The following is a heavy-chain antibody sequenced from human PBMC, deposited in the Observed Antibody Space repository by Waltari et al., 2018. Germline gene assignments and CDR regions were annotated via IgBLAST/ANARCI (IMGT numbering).Heavy chain of an antibody. D-gene: IGHD6-13*01. CDR3: VKGVGGSWYVGYYFEY. CDR1: GFTFKDHS. J-gene: IGHJ4*02. V-gene: IGHV3-43*01. Sequence: DVHLVQSGGGVEQPGGSLRLSCEASGFTFKDHSMHWVRPAPGKGLEXVSHIKWNGDSTTYADSVKGRFTIARDNSKNSLYLQMTSLRAEDTAFYYCVKGVGGSWYVGYYFEYWGQGALVTVSS. CDR2: IKWNGDST.